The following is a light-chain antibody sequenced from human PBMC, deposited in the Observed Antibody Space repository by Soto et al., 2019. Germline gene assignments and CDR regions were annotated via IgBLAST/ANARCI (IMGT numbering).Light chain of an antibody. J-gene: IGKJ1*01. CDR3: QQYGSSPPTT. CDR1: QSVSSSY. CDR2: GAS. Sequence: EIVMTHSPATLSVSPGERAILSCSASQSVSSSYLAWYQQKPGQAPRLLTYGASSRATGIPDRFSGSGSGTDFTLTISRLEPEDFAVYYCQQYGSSPPTTLGQGTKV. V-gene: IGKV3-20*01.